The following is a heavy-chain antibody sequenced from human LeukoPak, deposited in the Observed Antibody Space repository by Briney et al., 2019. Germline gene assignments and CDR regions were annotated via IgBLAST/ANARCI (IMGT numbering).Heavy chain of an antibody. J-gene: IGHJ4*02. CDR1: GCSISSSSNY. V-gene: IGHV4-39*01. Sequence: PAGTLSLTCTVSGCSISSSSNYWGWISQPPGKGLGWVGSFDYSGSTYYNPSLKSRVNISVDPSKNQFSLKLSSVTAADTAVYHCAEPQRYQLLDFEYWGQGTLVTVSS. D-gene: IGHD2-2*01. CDR3: AEPQRYQLLDFEY. CDR2: FDYSGST.